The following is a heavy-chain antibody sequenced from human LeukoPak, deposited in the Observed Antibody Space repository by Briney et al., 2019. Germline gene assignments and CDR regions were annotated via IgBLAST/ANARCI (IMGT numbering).Heavy chain of an antibody. D-gene: IGHD2-2*01. J-gene: IGHJ4*02. CDR3: ARGGGYCSTTSCYAFY. Sequence: ASVKVSCKASGYTFTTYYIHWVRQAPGQGLEWMGIINPSGGTTNYAQKFQGRVTMTRDTSTSTVSMELSSLKSEDTAVYYCARGGGYCSTTSCYAFYWGQGTLVIVSS. V-gene: IGHV1-46*01. CDR1: GYTFTTYY. CDR2: INPSGGTT.